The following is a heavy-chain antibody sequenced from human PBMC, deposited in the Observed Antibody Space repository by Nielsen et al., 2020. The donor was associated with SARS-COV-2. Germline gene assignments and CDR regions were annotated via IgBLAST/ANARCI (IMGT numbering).Heavy chain of an antibody. CDR2: IYSGGSST. Sequence: GESLKISCAASGFTFSSYAMSWVRQAPGKGLEWVSVIYSGGSSTYYADSVKGRLTISRDNSKNTLYLQMNSLRAEDTAVYYCAKDEGSGWLSRFDYWGQGTLVTVSS. V-gene: IGHV3-23*03. CDR1: GFTFSSYA. D-gene: IGHD6-19*01. J-gene: IGHJ4*02. CDR3: AKDEGSGWLSRFDY.